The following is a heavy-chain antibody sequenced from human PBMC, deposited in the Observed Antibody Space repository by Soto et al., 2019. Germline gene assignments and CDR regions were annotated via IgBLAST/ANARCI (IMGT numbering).Heavy chain of an antibody. J-gene: IGHJ4*02. CDR3: ARVEATGTTRRSIVY. CDR2: ISAYNGNT. Sequence: QVQLVQSGAEVKKPGASVKVSCKASGYTFTSYGISWVRQAPGQGLEWMGWISAYNGNTNYAQKLQGRVTMTTDTSXNTAYMELRSLRSDDTAVYYCARVEATGTTRRSIVYWGQGTLVTVSS. CDR1: GYTFTSYG. V-gene: IGHV1-18*01. D-gene: IGHD1-1*01.